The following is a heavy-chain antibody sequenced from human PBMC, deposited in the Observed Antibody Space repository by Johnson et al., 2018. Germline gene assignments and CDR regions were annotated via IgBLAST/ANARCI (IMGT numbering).Heavy chain of an antibody. CDR2: LSGSGGRT. V-gene: IGHV3-23*04. CDR3: AQDQHTPWVAYLQH. CDR1: GLTFSSYA. Sequence: VQPGQSGGGLVQSGGSXRLSCAASGLTFSSYAMSWVRQAPGKGLEWASRLSGSGGRTYYADSVKGRFTISRAKSKKTRYLQMINLKAEDTAVYYCAQDQHTPWVAYLQHWGQGTLVSVSS. J-gene: IGHJ1*01. D-gene: IGHD6-13*01.